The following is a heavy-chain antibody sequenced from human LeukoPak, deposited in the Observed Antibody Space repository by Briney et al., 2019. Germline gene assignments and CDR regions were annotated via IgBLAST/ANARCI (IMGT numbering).Heavy chain of an antibody. CDR3: VITGGYNYGSLHY. Sequence: PSETLSLTCAVYGGSFSGYYWSWIRQPPGKGLEWIGEINHSGSTNYNPSLKSRVTISVDTSKNQFSLKLSSVTAADTAVYYCVITGGYNYGSLHYWGQGTLVTVSS. D-gene: IGHD5-18*01. J-gene: IGHJ4*02. CDR1: GGSFSGYY. V-gene: IGHV4-34*01. CDR2: INHSGST.